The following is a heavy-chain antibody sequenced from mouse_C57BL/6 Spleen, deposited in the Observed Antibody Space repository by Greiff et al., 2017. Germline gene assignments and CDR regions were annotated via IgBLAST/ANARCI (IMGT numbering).Heavy chain of an antibody. CDR2: INPNNGGT. CDR3: ARKKLITTVVANYFDY. Sequence: VQLQQSGPELVKPGASVKISCKASGYTFTDYYMNWVKQSHGKSLEWIGDINPNNGGTSYNQKFKGKATLTVDKSSSTAYMELRSLTSEDSAVYYCARKKLITTVVANYFDYWGQGTTLTVSS. CDR1: GYTFTDYY. V-gene: IGHV1-26*01. D-gene: IGHD1-1*01. J-gene: IGHJ2*01.